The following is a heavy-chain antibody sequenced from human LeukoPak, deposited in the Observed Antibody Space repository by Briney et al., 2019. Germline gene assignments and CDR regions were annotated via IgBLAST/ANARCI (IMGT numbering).Heavy chain of an antibody. CDR3: ARFRITAATTY. V-gene: IGHV1-2*02. Sequence: GASVKVSCRPFGYTFTDYHVHWVRQAPGQGLEWMGWINANSGGTNYAQEFQGRVTMTRDTSISTAYMELSSLRSDDTAVYYCARFRITAATTYWGQGTLVTVSS. CDR2: INANSGGT. J-gene: IGHJ4*02. CDR1: GYTFTDYH. D-gene: IGHD6-13*01.